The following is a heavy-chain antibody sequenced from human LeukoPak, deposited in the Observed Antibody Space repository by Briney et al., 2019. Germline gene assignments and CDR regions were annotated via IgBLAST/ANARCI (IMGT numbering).Heavy chain of an antibody. J-gene: IGHJ4*02. CDR3: TTIKRGNIFWYFDF. CDR1: GGSMTTHH. V-gene: IGHV4-59*11. Sequence: SETLSLTCTVSGGSMTTHHWNWIRQTPGKGLEWIGYVIDSGRTKENPSLKSRVTLSADTSKNQLSLRLSSVTAADTAVYYCTTIKRGNIFWYFDFWGQGILVTVSS. D-gene: IGHD5-18*01. CDR2: VIDSGRT.